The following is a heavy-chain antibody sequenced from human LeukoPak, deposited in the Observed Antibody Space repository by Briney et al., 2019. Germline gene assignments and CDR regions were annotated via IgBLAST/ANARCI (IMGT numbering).Heavy chain of an antibody. Sequence: GGSLRLSCAASGFTFSSYAMSWVRQAPGKGLEWVSGIGTSGGSTYYADSVKGRFTISRDNSKNTLYLQMNSLRAEDTAVYYCAKHPAYCGSASCYPYFDYWGQGTLVTVSS. V-gene: IGHV3-23*01. CDR2: IGTSGGST. CDR3: AKHPAYCGSASCYPYFDY. J-gene: IGHJ4*02. D-gene: IGHD2-2*01. CDR1: GFTFSSYA.